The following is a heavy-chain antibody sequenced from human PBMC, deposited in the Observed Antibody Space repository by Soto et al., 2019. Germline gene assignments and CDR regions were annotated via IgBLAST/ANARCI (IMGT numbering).Heavy chain of an antibody. D-gene: IGHD2-15*01. CDR1: GYSFTNYW. Sequence: PGESLKISCQGSGYSFTNYWIGWVRQMPGKGLEWMGTIYPGDSDTRYSPSFQGQVTLSVDKSLSTAYLQWSSLKASDTAMYYCASGGVAATNYWGQGTLVTVSS. V-gene: IGHV5-51*01. J-gene: IGHJ4*02. CDR2: IYPGDSDT. CDR3: ASGGVAATNY.